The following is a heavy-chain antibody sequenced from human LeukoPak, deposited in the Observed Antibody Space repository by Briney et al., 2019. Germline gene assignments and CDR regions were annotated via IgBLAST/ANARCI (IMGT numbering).Heavy chain of an antibody. J-gene: IGHJ5*01. Sequence: GASVKASCKASGGTFSSYAIAWVRQAPGQGLEWMGRITVMSGTANYAQKFQDRVTITTDESTRTAYMEVSSLRSEDTAVYFCATELRGYSFGYDSWGQGTLVTVSS. CDR2: ITVMSGTA. CDR1: GGTFSSYA. CDR3: ATELRGYSFGYDS. V-gene: IGHV1-69*05. D-gene: IGHD5-12*01.